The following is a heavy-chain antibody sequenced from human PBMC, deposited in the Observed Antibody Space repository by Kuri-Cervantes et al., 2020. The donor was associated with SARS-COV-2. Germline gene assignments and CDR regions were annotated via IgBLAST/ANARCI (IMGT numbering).Heavy chain of an antibody. Sequence: SETLSLTCTVSGVSISSSYYWGWIRQPPGKGLEWIGTLYYSGTIYYSPSLKSRVTISVDTSKNQFSLKLSSVTTADTAVYYCAGDPITMIVVASWAFDIWGQGTMVTVSS. J-gene: IGHJ3*02. CDR1: GVSISSSYY. V-gene: IGHV4-39*02. CDR3: AGDPITMIVVASWAFDI. CDR2: LYYSGTI. D-gene: IGHD3-22*01.